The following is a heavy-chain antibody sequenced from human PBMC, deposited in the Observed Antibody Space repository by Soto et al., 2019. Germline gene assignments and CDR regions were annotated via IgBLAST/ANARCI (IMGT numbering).Heavy chain of an antibody. Sequence: QVQLVQSGAEVKKPGSSVKVSCKASGGTFSSYAISWVRQAPGQGLEWMGGIIPIFGTANYAQKFQGRVTITEDESTSPAYMELSSLRSEDTAVYYCASATYYDFWSGAYYYYGMDVWGQGTTVTVSS. D-gene: IGHD3-3*01. CDR1: GGTFSSYA. CDR3: ASATYYDFWSGAYYYYGMDV. V-gene: IGHV1-69*12. CDR2: IIPIFGTA. J-gene: IGHJ6*02.